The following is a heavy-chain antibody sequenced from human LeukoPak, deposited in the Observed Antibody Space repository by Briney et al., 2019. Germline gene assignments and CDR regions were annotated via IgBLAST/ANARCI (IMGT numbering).Heavy chain of an antibody. CDR3: AREVLAKNYGMDV. CDR1: GYTFTGYF. V-gene: IGHV1-2*02. D-gene: IGHD2-8*02. Sequence: ASVTVSCTASGYTFTGYFMHWVRQAPGQGLEWMGWINPNSGGTNYAQKFQGRVTMTRDTSISTAYMELSSLRSDDTAVYYCAREVLAKNYGMDVWGQGTTVTVSS. J-gene: IGHJ6*02. CDR2: INPNSGGT.